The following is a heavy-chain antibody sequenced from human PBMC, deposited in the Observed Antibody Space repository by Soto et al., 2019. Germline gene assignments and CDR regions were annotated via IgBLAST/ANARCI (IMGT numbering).Heavy chain of an antibody. CDR1: GGSISSSSYY. CDR2: IYYSGST. CDR3: AVLLVVPAAMGNNWFDP. V-gene: IGHV4-39*01. D-gene: IGHD2-2*01. Sequence: SETLSLTCTVSGGSISSSSYYWGWIRQPPGKGLEWIGSIYYSGSTYYNPSLKSRVTISVDTSKNQFSLKLSSVTAADTAVYYCAVLLVVPAAMGNNWFDPWGQGTLVTVSS. J-gene: IGHJ5*02.